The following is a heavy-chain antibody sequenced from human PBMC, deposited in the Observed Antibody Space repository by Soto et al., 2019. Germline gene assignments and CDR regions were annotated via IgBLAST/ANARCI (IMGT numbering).Heavy chain of an antibody. J-gene: IGHJ6*02. CDR3: ARQIGRIAAAADYYYGMDV. V-gene: IGHV4-39*01. CDR2: IYYSGST. D-gene: IGHD6-13*01. CDR1: GGSISSSSYY. Sequence: SKTLSLTCTVSGGSISSSSYYWGWIRQPPGKGLEWIGSIYYSGSTYYNPSLKSRVTISVDTSKNQFSLKLSSVTAADTAVYYCARQIGRIAAAADYYYGMDVWGQGTTVTVSS.